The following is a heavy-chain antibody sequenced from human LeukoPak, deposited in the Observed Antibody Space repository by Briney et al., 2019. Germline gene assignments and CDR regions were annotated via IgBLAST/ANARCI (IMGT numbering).Heavy chain of an antibody. V-gene: IGHV3-21*01. CDR2: ISSSSIYI. D-gene: IGHD2/OR15-2a*01. CDR1: GFSFRSYT. J-gene: IGHJ4*02. CDR3: ARVNGILSQIDY. Sequence: GGSLRLSCAASGFSFRSYTMNWVRQAPGKGLEWVSSISSSSIYIYYADSVKGRFTISRDNAKNSLYLQMNSLRAEDTAVYYCARVNGILSQIDYWGQGTLVTVSS.